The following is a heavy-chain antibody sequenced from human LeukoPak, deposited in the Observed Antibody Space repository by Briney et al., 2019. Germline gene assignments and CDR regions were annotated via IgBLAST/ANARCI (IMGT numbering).Heavy chain of an antibody. CDR3: ARNHHNSGGRCDF. Sequence: GGSLRLSCAASGFTFGSYAMSWVRQAPGRGLEWVSAISGSGGNTYYADSVKGRFTISRDNSKNTLYLQMNSLRADDTAVYYCARNHHNSGGRCDFWGPGTLVTVSS. J-gene: IGHJ4*02. CDR2: ISGSGGNT. D-gene: IGHD2-15*01. V-gene: IGHV3-23*01. CDR1: GFTFGSYA.